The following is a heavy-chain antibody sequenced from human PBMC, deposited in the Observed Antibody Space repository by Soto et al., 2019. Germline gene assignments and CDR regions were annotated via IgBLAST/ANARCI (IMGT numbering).Heavy chain of an antibody. CDR2: INTKSDGEKT. Sequence: EVQLVESGGGLVKPGGSLRLSCAASGFTFSQAWMNWVRQAPGKGLEWVGRINTKSDGEKTDYAAPVKDRFIISRDASKNTLFLHMNSLKIEDAGVYYCATDPYSTGWVPFDYWGQGTLVSVSS. D-gene: IGHD6-19*01. CDR3: ATDPYSTGWVPFDY. V-gene: IGHV3-15*05. J-gene: IGHJ4*02. CDR1: GFTFSQAW.